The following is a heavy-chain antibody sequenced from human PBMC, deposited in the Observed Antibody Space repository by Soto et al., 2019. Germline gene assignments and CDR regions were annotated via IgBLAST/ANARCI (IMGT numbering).Heavy chain of an antibody. CDR2: TYHSGSP. CDR3: AREYCSGGSCYKTLDS. CDR1: GYSISSGYY. J-gene: IGHJ4*02. D-gene: IGHD2-15*01. V-gene: IGHV4-38-2*02. Sequence: SETLSLTCAVSGYSISSGYYWGWIRQSPGKGLEWIGSTYHSGSPYYNPSLKSRVTISVDTSKNQFSLKLSSVTAADTAVYYCAREYCSGGSCYKTLDSWGQGTLVTVSS.